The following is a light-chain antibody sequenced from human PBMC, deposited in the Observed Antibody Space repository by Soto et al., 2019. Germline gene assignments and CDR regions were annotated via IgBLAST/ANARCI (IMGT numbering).Light chain of an antibody. CDR3: HQYDSWT. CDR2: GAS. CDR1: QIVSSSF. J-gene: IGKJ1*01. Sequence: PGEKVTLSCRASQIVSSSFLTWYQQKPGQAPRLLIYGASTRATNIPARFSGSGSGTDFTLTISSLQPEDFAVYYCHQYDSWTFGQGTKVEIK. V-gene: IGKV3D-7*01.